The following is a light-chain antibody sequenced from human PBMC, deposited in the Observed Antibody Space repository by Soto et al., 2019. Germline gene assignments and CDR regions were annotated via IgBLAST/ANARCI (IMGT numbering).Light chain of an antibody. V-gene: IGLV1-47*01. CDR1: SSNIGSNH. Sequence: QSVLTQPPSTSGTPGQRVTISCSGSSSNIGSNHVYWYQQFPGMAPKLLMYRSDQLPTGVPDRFSGSKSGTSASLAISGLRSDDEADYDCSARDDSLSGVVFGGGTQLTVL. CDR3: SARDDSLSGVV. J-gene: IGLJ2*01. CDR2: RSD.